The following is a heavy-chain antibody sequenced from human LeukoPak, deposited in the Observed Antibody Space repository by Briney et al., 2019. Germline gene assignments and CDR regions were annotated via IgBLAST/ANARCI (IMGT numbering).Heavy chain of an antibody. CDR3: ARHLGYCSSTSCRKIYYYYGMDV. CDR2: IYPGDSDT. V-gene: IGHV5-51*01. D-gene: IGHD2-2*01. CDR1: GSSFTSYW. Sequence: GASLQISCKGSGSSFTSYWSGGVRQMPGKGLEWMGIIYPGDSDTRYSPSFQGQVTISADKSISTAYLQWSSLKASDTAMYYCARHLGYCSSTSCRKIYYYYGMDVWGQGTTVTVSS. J-gene: IGHJ6*02.